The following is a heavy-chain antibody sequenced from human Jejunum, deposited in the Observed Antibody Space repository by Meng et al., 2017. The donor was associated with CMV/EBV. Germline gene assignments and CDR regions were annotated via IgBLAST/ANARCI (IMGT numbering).Heavy chain of an antibody. V-gene: IGHV4-39*01. CDR1: GPIRSDGYC. CDR2: NHYSGSS. D-gene: IGHD1-26*01. J-gene: IGHJ4*02. CDR3: ARLAVMGATNRHFNY. Sequence: GPIRSDGYCWGWSRQPAGKGLGCIGTNHYSGSSDNNPSIKSRVAIYVDTSKNQFFLRLSSVTAADTAVYYCARLAVMGATNRHFNYWGQGTLVTVSS.